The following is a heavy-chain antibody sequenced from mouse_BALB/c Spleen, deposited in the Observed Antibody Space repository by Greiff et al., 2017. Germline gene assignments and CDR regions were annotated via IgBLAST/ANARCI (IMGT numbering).Heavy chain of an antibody. CDR1: GFTFSDYG. V-gene: IGHV5-15*02. CDR2: ISNLAYSI. D-gene: IGHD2-2*01. J-gene: IGHJ1*01. CDR3: ARAYYGYDDWYFEV. Sequence: EVKVVESGGGLVQPGGSRKLSCAASGFTFSDYGMAWVRQAPGKGPEWVAFISNLAYSIYYADTVTGRFTISRENAKNTLYLEMSSLRSEDTAMYNSARAYYGYDDWYFEVCGAGRTGTVSS.